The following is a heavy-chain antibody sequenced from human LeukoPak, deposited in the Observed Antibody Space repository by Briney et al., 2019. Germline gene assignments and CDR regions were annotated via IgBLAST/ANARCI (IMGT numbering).Heavy chain of an antibody. CDR3: ARDTFRGGSSGFFWFDP. D-gene: IGHD3-22*01. Sequence: PSETLSLTCTVSGGSISSGGYYWSWIRQHPGKGPEWIGYIYYSGSTYYNPSLKSRVTISVDTSKNQFSLKLSSVTAADTAVYYCARDTFRGGSSGFFWFDPWGQGTLVTVSS. J-gene: IGHJ5*02. CDR2: IYYSGST. CDR1: GGSISSGGYY. V-gene: IGHV4-31*03.